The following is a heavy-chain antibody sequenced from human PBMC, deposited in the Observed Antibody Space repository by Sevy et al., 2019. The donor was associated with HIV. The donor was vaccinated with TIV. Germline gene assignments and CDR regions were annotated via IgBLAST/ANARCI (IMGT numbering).Heavy chain of an antibody. CDR1: GGTFSSYA. D-gene: IGHD2-8*01. CDR2: IIPIFGTA. V-gene: IGHV1-69*06. J-gene: IGHJ3*02. CDR3: ARDAPALGGTYGTFDI. Sequence: GTSVKVSCKASGGTFSSYAISWVRQAPGQGLEWMGGIIPIFGTANYAQKFQGRVTITADKSTSTAYMELSSLRSEDTAVYYCARDAPALGGTYGTFDIWGQGTMVTVSS.